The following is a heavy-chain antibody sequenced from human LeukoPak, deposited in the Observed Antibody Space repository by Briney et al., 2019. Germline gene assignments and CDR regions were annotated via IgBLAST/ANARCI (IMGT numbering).Heavy chain of an antibody. CDR2: IQQDGTEK. D-gene: IGHD1-26*01. CDR3: AKDDGGSYYIYYYYMDV. CDR1: GFSFTTYW. J-gene: IGHJ6*03. V-gene: IGHV3-7*01. Sequence: PGGSLRLSCAASGFSFTTYWMGWVRQAPGKGLEWVANIQQDGTEKYYVDSVKGRFTISRDDAKNSLYLQMNSLRVEDTAVYYCAKDDGGSYYIYYYYMDVWGKGTTVTISS.